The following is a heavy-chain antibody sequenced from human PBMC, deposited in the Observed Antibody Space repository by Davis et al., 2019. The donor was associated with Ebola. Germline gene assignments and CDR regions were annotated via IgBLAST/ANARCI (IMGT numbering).Heavy chain of an antibody. Sequence: GESLKISCAASGFTFSNYAMHWVRQAPGKGLEWVAVISYDGSNKYYADSVKGRFTISRDNSKNTLYLQMNSLRPEDTAVYYCARDLSVTNYYYGMDVWGKGTTVTVSS. CDR3: ARDLSVTNYYYGMDV. CDR1: GFTFSNYA. CDR2: ISYDGSNK. D-gene: IGHD5/OR15-5a*01. J-gene: IGHJ6*04. V-gene: IGHV3-30-3*01.